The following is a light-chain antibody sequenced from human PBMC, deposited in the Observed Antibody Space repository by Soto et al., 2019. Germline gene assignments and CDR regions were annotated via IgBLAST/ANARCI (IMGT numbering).Light chain of an antibody. CDR1: RSDVGTYNL. V-gene: IGLV2-23*02. CDR2: EVS. J-gene: IGLJ1*01. CDR3: CAYAYSPYI. Sequence: QSALTQPASVSGSPGQSIIISCTGTRSDVGTYNLVSWYQHHPGKAPKLLIYEVSKRPSGVSNRFSGSKSGNTASLTISGLQAEAEADYYCCAYAYSPYIFGSGTKVTVL.